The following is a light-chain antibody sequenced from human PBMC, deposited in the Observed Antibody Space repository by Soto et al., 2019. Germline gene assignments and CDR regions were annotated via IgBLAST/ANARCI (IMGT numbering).Light chain of an antibody. Sequence: EIVLTQSPGTLSLSPGERATLSCRASQSVSGSYLAWYQQKPGQAPRLLIYGASSRATGIPDRFSGSGSGTDFTLTISRLEPEDFATYYCQQYNSYSPLTFGGGTKVDIK. CDR1: QSVSGSY. CDR2: GAS. CDR3: QQYNSYSPLT. V-gene: IGKV3-20*01. J-gene: IGKJ4*01.